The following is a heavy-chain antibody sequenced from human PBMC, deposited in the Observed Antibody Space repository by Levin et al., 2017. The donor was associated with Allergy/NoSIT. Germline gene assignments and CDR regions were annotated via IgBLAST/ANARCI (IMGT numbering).Heavy chain of an antibody. Sequence: GESLKISCKASGYTFTSYGISWVRQAPGQGLEWMGWISAYNGNTNYAQKLQGRVTMTTDTSTSTAYMELRSLRSDDTAVYYCARSSPGLSSKLTDAFDIWGQGTMVTVSS. D-gene: IGHD6-13*01. V-gene: IGHV1-18*01. CDR1: GYTFTSYG. CDR3: ARSSPGLSSKLTDAFDI. J-gene: IGHJ3*02. CDR2: ISAYNGNT.